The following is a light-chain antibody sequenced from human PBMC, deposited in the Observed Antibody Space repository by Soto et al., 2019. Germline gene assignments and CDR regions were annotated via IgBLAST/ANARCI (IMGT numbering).Light chain of an antibody. CDR1: SSDVGGYKY. CDR3: SSYTSSSTPL. J-gene: IGLJ2*01. CDR2: EVR. V-gene: IGLV2-14*01. Sequence: QSALTQPASVSGSPGQSITISCTGSSSDVGGYKYVSWYQQHPGKAPKLMIYEVRNRPSGVSNRFSGSKSGNTASLTISGLQAEDEADYYCSSYTSSSTPLFGGGTKVTVL.